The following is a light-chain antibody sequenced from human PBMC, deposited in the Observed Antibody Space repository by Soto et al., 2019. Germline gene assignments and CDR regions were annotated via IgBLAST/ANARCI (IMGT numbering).Light chain of an antibody. V-gene: IGKV3-20*01. J-gene: IGKJ1*01. Sequence: EILLTQSPGTLSLSPGERATLSCRASQSVSSSYLAWYQQKPGQAPRLLIYGASSRATGIPGRFSGSGSGTDFTLTISRLEPEDFAVYYCQQYGSSSLTFGQGTKV. CDR1: QSVSSSY. CDR3: QQYGSSSLT. CDR2: GAS.